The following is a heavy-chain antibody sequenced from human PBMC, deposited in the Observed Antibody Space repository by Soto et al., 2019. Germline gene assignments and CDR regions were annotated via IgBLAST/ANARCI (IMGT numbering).Heavy chain of an antibody. J-gene: IGHJ4*02. V-gene: IGHV1-69*13. CDR3: ARDLFGDSSGYYPYYFDY. Sequence: GPSLKVSCQASAGTFSSYAISWVRQAPGQGLEWMGVIIPIFGTANYAQKFQGRVTITADESTSTAYMELSRLRSEDTAVYYCARDLFGDSSGYYPYYFDYWGQGALVTVSS. CDR2: IIPIFGTA. CDR1: AGTFSSYA. D-gene: IGHD3-22*01.